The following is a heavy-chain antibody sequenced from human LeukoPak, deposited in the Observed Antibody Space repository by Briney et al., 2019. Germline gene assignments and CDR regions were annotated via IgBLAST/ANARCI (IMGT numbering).Heavy chain of an antibody. Sequence: GGSLKLSCAASGFTFSSYWMHWVRQAPGKGLVWVSRINGDGSSTAYADSVKGRFTISRDNSKNTLYLQMNSLRAEDTAVYYCARVSRGSGRYDYWGQGTLVTVSS. CDR1: GFTFSSYW. V-gene: IGHV3-74*01. CDR3: ARVSRGSGRYDY. D-gene: IGHD3-10*01. J-gene: IGHJ4*02. CDR2: INGDGSST.